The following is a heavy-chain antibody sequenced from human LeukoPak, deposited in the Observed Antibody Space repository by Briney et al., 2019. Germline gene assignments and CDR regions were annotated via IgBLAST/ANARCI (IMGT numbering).Heavy chain of an antibody. D-gene: IGHD6-13*01. CDR2: IKQDGSEK. J-gene: IGHJ4*02. V-gene: IGHV3-7*03. Sequence: GGSLRLSCAASGFTFNDYWMNWVRQAPGKGLEWLANIKQDGSEKYYVDSVRGRFTISRDNAKNSLYLQMNTLRAEDTAVYYCASGRAAAGTFQYWGQGTLVTVSS. CDR3: ASGRAAAGTFQY. CDR1: GFTFNDYW.